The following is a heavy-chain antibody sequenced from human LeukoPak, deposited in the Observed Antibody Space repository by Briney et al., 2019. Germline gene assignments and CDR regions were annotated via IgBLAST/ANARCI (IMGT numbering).Heavy chain of an antibody. CDR3: ARDAAIYDRRGYYFLS. D-gene: IGHD3-22*01. Sequence: VASVKVSCKASGGTFSRYAISWVRQAPGQGLEWTGGIIPIFGTPNYAQKFQGRVTITADESTTTAYMELTSLRSEDTAIYYCARDAAIYDRRGYYFLSWGQGTLVTVSS. J-gene: IGHJ4*02. V-gene: IGHV1-69*13. CDR2: IIPIFGTP. CDR1: GGTFSRYA.